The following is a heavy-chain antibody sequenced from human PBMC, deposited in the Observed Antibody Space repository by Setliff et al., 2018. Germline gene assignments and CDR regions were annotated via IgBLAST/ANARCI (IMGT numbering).Heavy chain of an antibody. CDR3: AREWGSNGWAFDI. CDR2: IHYNGNL. V-gene: IGHV4-39*02. D-gene: IGHD3-16*01. Sequence: ASETLSLTCAVSGGSISSSSYYWGWIRQSPGEGLEWIANIHYNGNLYYNPSLKNRATISMDTSKNQFSLTLSSVTAADTAVYYCAREWGSNGWAFDIWGQGTMVTVSS. J-gene: IGHJ3*02. CDR1: GGSISSSSYY.